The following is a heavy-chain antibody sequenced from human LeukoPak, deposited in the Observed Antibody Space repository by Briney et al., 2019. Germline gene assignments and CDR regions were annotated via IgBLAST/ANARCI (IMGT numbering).Heavy chain of an antibody. CDR2: IRYDGSNK. CDR1: GFTFSSYG. J-gene: IGHJ4*02. D-gene: IGHD6-13*01. V-gene: IGHV3-30*02. Sequence: GGSLRLSCAASGFTFSSYGMHWVRQAPGKGLEWVAFIRYDGSNKYYADSVKGRFTISRDNSKNTLYLQMNSLRAEDTAMYYCAKDGYSSSWTQKGNCFDYWGQGTLVTVSS. CDR3: AKDGYSSSWTQKGNCFDY.